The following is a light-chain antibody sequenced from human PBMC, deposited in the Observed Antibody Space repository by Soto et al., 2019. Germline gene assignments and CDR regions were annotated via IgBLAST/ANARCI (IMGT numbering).Light chain of an antibody. CDR1: QSVSSN. CDR2: VAS. Sequence: EIVMTQSPATLSVSPGERATLSCRASQSVSSNLAWYQQKPGQTPKLLIYVASTRATGIPARFSGSGSGHEFTLTISSLESEDFAVYYCQQYNVWPLTFGGGT. CDR3: QQYNVWPLT. J-gene: IGKJ4*01. V-gene: IGKV3-15*01.